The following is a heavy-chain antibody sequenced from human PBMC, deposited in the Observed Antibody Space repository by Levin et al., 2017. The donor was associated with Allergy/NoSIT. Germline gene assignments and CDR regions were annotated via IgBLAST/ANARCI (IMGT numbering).Heavy chain of an antibody. CDR1: GFTFSIYA. CDR3: ARDPLGITFGGLFVTPDYFDY. V-gene: IGHV3-23*01. Sequence: PGESLKISCAASGFTFSIYAMSWVRQAPGKGLEWVSTISGSDGNTFYADSVKGRFTISRDTSKNTLYLQMNSLRADDTAVYYCARDPLGITFGGLFVTPDYFDYWGQGTLVTVSS. CDR2: ISGSDGNT. J-gene: IGHJ4*02. D-gene: IGHD3-16*02.